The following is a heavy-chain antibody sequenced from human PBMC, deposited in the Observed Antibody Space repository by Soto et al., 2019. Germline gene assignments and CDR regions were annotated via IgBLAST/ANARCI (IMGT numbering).Heavy chain of an antibody. CDR1: GGTFSSYA. CDR3: ATSRTSIAVAGETEYYFDY. V-gene: IGHV1-69*13. D-gene: IGHD6-19*01. CDR2: IIPIFGTA. J-gene: IGHJ4*02. Sequence: SVKVSCKASGGTFSSYAISWVRQAPGQGLEWMGGIIPIFGTANYAQKFQGRVTITADESTSTAYMELSRLRSEDTAVYYCATSRTSIAVAGETEYYFDYWGQGTLVTVSS.